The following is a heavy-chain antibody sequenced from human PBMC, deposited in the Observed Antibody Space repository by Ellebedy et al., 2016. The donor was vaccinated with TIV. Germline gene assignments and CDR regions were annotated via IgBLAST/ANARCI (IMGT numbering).Heavy chain of an antibody. CDR1: GFTFSSYW. V-gene: IGHV3-74*01. D-gene: IGHD6-13*01. CDR2: INSDGSST. Sequence: GESLKISCAASGFTFSSYWMHWVRQAPGKGLVWVSRINSDGSSTNYADSVKGRLTISRDNAKNTLYLQMNSLRAEDTAVYYCARPLIAAAGMGFDPWGQGTLVTVSS. CDR3: ARPLIAAAGMGFDP. J-gene: IGHJ5*02.